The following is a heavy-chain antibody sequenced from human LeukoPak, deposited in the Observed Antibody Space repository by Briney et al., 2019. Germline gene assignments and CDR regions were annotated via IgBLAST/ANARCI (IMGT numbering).Heavy chain of an antibody. CDR2: IYYSGST. CDR3: ARRSYGLLRLWFDP. CDR1: GGSISSSSYY. Sequence: SETLSLTCTVSGGSISSSSYYWGWIRQPPGKGLEWIGSIYYSGSTYYNPSLKSRVTISVDTSKNQFSLKLSSVTAADTAVYYCARRSYGLLRLWFDPWGQGTLVTVSS. V-gene: IGHV4-39*01. J-gene: IGHJ5*02. D-gene: IGHD3-22*01.